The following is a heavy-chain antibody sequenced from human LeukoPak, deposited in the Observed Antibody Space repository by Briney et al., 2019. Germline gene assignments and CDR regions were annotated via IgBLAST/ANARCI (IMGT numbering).Heavy chain of an antibody. D-gene: IGHD4-17*01. Sequence: GGSLRLSCAASGLTFSSYSMNWVRQAPGKGLEWVSYISSSSSTIYYADSVKGRFTTSRDNSKNTLYLQMNSLRAEDTAVYYCAKDHLMTTVTSDAFDIWGQGTMVTVSS. V-gene: IGHV3-48*04. J-gene: IGHJ3*02. CDR3: AKDHLMTTVTSDAFDI. CDR1: GLTFSSYS. CDR2: ISSSSSTI.